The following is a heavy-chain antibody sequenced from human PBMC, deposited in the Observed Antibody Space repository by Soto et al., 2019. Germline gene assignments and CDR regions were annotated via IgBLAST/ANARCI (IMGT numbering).Heavy chain of an antibody. V-gene: IGHV3-30-3*01. CDR1: GFTFSSYS. J-gene: IGHJ4*02. CDR2: ISYDGSNK. CDR3: ARPPPVTTVWGGIDQ. D-gene: IGHD4-4*01. Sequence: QVQLVESGGGVVQPGRSLRLSCAASGFTFSSYSMHWVRQAPGKGLEWVAIISYDGSNKYYADSVKGRFTISRDNSKNTLYLQMNSLRAEDTAVYYCARPPPVTTVWGGIDQWGQGTLVAVSS.